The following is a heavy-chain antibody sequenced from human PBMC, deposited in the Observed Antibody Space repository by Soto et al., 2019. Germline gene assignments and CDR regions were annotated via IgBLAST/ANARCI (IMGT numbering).Heavy chain of an antibody. CDR3: ARQVVDGTVTGAGSFDY. D-gene: IGHD3-10*01. J-gene: IGHJ4*02. CDR1: GGSISSSSYY. V-gene: IGHV4-39*01. Sequence: SETLSLTCTVSGGSISSSSYYWGWIRQPPGKGLEWIGSFYYSGNTYYYTSLKSRVTISGDTSENQISLKLSSVTAADTAVYYCARQVVDGTVTGAGSFDYWGQGSQVTVSS. CDR2: FYYSGNT.